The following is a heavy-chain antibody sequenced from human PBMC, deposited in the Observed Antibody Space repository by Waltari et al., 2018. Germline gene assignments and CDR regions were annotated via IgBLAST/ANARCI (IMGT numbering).Heavy chain of an antibody. CDR1: GFTFSSYA. CDR3: AKGWLEHFDY. V-gene: IGHV3-23*01. J-gene: IGHJ4*02. D-gene: IGHD1-1*01. Sequence: EVQLLESGGGLVQPGGSLRLSCAASGFTFSSYAMSWVRQAPGKGLEWLSAIRGSGGSTYYADSVKGRFTISRDNSKNTLDLQMNSLRAEDTAVYYCAKGWLEHFDYWGQGTLVTVSS. CDR2: IRGSGGST.